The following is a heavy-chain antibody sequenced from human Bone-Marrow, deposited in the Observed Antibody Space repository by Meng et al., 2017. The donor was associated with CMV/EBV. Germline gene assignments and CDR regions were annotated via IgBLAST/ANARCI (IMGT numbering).Heavy chain of an antibody. V-gene: IGHV4-39*07. Sequence: TFSSYAMSWVRQPPGKGLEWIGSIYYSGSTYYNPSLKSRVTISVDTSKNQFSLKLSSVTAADTAVYYCARVGLDFWSGYYSYYYGMDVWGQGTTVNVSS. CDR2: IYYSGST. CDR1: TFSSYA. J-gene: IGHJ6*02. D-gene: IGHD3-3*01. CDR3: ARVGLDFWSGYYSYYYGMDV.